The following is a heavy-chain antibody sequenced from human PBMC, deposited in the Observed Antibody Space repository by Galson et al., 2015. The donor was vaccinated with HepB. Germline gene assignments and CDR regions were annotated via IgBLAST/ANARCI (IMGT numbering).Heavy chain of an antibody. Sequence: SLRLSCATSGFTFSSHAMHWVRQAPGKGLEWVAQIWSDGSNKYYADSVQGRCTISRDNSKDTVYMQMNSLRAEDTAVYYWARDGQQLAPYAMDVWGQGTTVTDSS. J-gene: IGHJ6*02. V-gene: IGHV3-33*01. CDR2: IWSDGSNK. CDR1: GFTFSSHA. CDR3: ARDGQQLAPYAMDV. D-gene: IGHD6-13*01.